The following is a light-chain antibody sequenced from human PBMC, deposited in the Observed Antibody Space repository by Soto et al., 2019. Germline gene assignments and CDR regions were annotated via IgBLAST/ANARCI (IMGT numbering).Light chain of an antibody. V-gene: IGLV2-23*02. CDR3: CSYVGSSILM. Sequence: QSVLTQPASVSGSPGQSITISCTGTISDVGLYNLVSWYQQLPGKAPKLIIYEVNERPSGISDRFSGSKSGNTASLTISGLQDEDEADYYCCSYVGSSILMFGGGTKLTVL. J-gene: IGLJ3*02. CDR1: ISDVGLYNL. CDR2: EVN.